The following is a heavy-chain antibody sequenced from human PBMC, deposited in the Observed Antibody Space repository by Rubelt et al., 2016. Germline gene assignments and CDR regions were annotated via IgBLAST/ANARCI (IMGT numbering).Heavy chain of an antibody. CDR3: AGGHGTAIDY. D-gene: IGHD1-1*01. V-gene: IGHV4-34*01. CDR1: GGSFRNYY. J-gene: IGHJ4*02. Sequence: QVQLQQWGAGLLKPSETLSLTCAVYGGSFRNYYWTWIRQPPGKVLEWIGEINHSGSTNYNPSLNNRVTIAVDTSKNQFSLQLTSVTAADTAVYYCAGGHGTAIDYWDLGTLVTVSS. CDR2: INHSGST.